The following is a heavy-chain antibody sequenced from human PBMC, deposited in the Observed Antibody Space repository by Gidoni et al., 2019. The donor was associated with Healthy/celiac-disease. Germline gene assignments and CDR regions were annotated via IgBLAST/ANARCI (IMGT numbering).Heavy chain of an antibody. CDR2: ISGSGGST. CDR1: GFTFRSYA. Sequence: EVQLLESGGGLVQPGGSLRLSCAASGFTFRSYAMRWVRQAPGKGLEWVSAISGSGGSTYYADSVKGRFTISKDNSKNTLYLKMNSLRAEDTAVYYCAKEEVVVTALGYYPDYWGQGTLVTVSS. D-gene: IGHD2-21*02. CDR3: AKEEVVVTALGYYPDY. V-gene: IGHV3-23*01. J-gene: IGHJ4*02.